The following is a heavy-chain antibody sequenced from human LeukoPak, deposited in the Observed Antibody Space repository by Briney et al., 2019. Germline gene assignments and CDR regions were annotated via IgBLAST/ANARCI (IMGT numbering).Heavy chain of an antibody. CDR1: GDSVSSNSAA. CDR3: VRDDGIGLDAFDI. D-gene: IGHD1-14*01. Sequence: SRTLSLTCAISGDSVSSNSAAWNWIRQSPSRGLEWLGRTYYGSKWYNDYAVSVKSRITINPDTSKNQFSLQLNSVTPEDTAVYYCVRDDGIGLDAFDIWGQGTMVTVSS. V-gene: IGHV6-1*01. J-gene: IGHJ3*02. CDR2: TYYGSKWYN.